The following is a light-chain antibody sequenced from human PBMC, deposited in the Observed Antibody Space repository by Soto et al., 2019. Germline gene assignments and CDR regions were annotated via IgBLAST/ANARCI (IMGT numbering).Light chain of an antibody. CDR2: DAS. Sequence: EVLLTQSPGTLSLSPGERATLSCRASETVGSNYLAWYQQQPGQAPRLLIFDASTRASGIPDRFSGSGSGTEFSVNISRLEREDSAVYFCHHYGYGADTFGQGTKLEI. CDR1: ETVGSNY. V-gene: IGKV3-20*01. J-gene: IGKJ2*01. CDR3: HHYGYGADT.